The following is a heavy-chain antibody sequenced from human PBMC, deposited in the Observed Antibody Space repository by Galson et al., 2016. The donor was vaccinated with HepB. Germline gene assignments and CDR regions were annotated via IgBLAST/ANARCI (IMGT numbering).Heavy chain of an antibody. V-gene: IGHV1-3*01. D-gene: IGHD3-3*01. CDR2: INGGNGNT. J-gene: IGHJ4*02. Sequence: SVKVSCKASGYLFTSYGIHWVRQAPGQRPEWMGWINGGNGNTKYSQKFQGGVAFTSDTSASTGYMELSSLRSEDTAVYYCARVGEDFSSGYSSGLAYWGQGTLVTVSP. CDR3: ARVGEDFSSGYSSGLAY. CDR1: GYLFTSYG.